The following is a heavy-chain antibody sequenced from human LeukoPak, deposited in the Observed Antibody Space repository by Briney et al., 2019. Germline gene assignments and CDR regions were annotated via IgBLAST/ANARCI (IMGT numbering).Heavy chain of an antibody. J-gene: IGHJ4*02. D-gene: IGHD4-17*01. Sequence: GGSLRLSCAASGFTFSSYGMHWVRQAPGKGLEWVAVISYDGSNKYYADSVKGRFTISRDNSKNTLYLQMNSLRAEDTAVYYCAKDIYGDYLSECYFDYWGQGTLVTVSS. CDR1: GFTFSSYG. CDR2: ISYDGSNK. V-gene: IGHV3-30*18. CDR3: AKDIYGDYLSECYFDY.